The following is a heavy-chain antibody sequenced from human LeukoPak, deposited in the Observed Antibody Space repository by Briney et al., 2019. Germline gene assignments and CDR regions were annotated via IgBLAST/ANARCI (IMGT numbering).Heavy chain of an antibody. V-gene: IGHV3-23*01. CDR1: GFTFSNYA. J-gene: IGHJ6*02. D-gene: IGHD2-2*01. Sequence: GGSLRLSCAVSGFTFSNYAMSWVRQAPGKGLEWVSTISGSGDSTFYAGSVKGRFTISRDNSKNMLYLQMNSLRTEDTAIYYCAKHFGYCSDISCPYKFYYGMDVWGQGTTVAVSS. CDR3: AKHFGYCSDISCPYKFYYGMDV. CDR2: ISGSGDST.